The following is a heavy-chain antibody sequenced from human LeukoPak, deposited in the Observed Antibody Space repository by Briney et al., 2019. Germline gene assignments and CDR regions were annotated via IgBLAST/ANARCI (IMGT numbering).Heavy chain of an antibody. Sequence: SETLSLTCTVSGGSISSYYWSWIRQPPGKGLEWIGYIYYGGSTNYNPSLKSRVTISVDTSKNQFSLKLSSVTAADTAVYYCARGHHETGTIWDYWGQGTLVTVSS. CDR3: ARGHHETGTIWDY. J-gene: IGHJ4*02. D-gene: IGHD1-7*01. V-gene: IGHV4-59*01. CDR2: IYYGGST. CDR1: GGSISSYY.